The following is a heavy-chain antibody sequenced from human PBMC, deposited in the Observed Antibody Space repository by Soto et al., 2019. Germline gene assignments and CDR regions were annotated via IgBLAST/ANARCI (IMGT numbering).Heavy chain of an antibody. CDR3: ARQRHCSRTSCSNCFDT. V-gene: IGHV5-51*01. D-gene: IGHD2-2*01. CDR1: GYSFTSYW. CDR2: IYPGDSDT. J-gene: IGHJ5*02. Sequence: GESLKISCKGSGYSFTSYWIGWVRQMPGKGLEWMGIIYPGDSDTRYSPSFQGQVTISADKSISTAYLQWSSLKASDTAMYYCARQRHCSRTSCSNCFDTWGQGTLVTVSS.